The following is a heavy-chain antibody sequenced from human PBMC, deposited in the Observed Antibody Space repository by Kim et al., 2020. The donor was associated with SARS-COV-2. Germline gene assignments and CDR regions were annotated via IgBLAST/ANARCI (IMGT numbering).Heavy chain of an antibody. CDR3: ANLLITNGDEYYYYGMDV. Sequence: GGSLRLSCAASGFTFSSYGMHWVRQAPGKGLEWVAVISYDGSNKYYADSVKGRFTISRDNSKNTLYLQMNSLRAEDTAVYYCANLLITNGDEYYYYGMDVWGQGTTVTSP. J-gene: IGHJ6*02. CDR2: ISYDGSNK. V-gene: IGHV3-30*18. D-gene: IGHD3-9*01. CDR1: GFTFSSYG.